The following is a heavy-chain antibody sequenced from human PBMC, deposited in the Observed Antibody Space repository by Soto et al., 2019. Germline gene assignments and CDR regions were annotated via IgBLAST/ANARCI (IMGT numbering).Heavy chain of an antibody. D-gene: IGHD5-18*01. CDR3: ARDFGYSYGFSY. J-gene: IGHJ4*02. Sequence: PSETLSLTCTVSGGSISSGDYYWSWIRQPPGKGLEWIGYIYYSGSTYYNPSLKSRVTISVDTSKNQFSLKLSSVTAADTAVYYCARDFGYSYGFSYWGQGTLVTVS. CDR2: IYYSGST. CDR1: GGSISSGDYY. V-gene: IGHV4-30-4*01.